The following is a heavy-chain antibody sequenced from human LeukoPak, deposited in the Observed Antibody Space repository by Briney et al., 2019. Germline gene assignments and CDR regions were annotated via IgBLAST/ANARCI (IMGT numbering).Heavy chain of an antibody. D-gene: IGHD6-19*01. V-gene: IGHV3-23*01. Sequence: SGGSLRLSCAASGFTFSSYAMSWVRQAPGKGLEWVSAISGSGGSTYYADSVKGRFTISRDNSKNTLYLQMNSLRAEDTAVYYCAKFKGYSSGWSEYFDYWGQGTLVAVSS. CDR2: ISGSGGST. CDR1: GFTFSSYA. J-gene: IGHJ4*02. CDR3: AKFKGYSSGWSEYFDY.